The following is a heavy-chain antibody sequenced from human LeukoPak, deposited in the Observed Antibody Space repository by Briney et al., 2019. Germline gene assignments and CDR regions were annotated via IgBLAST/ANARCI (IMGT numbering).Heavy chain of an antibody. CDR2: MNPNSGST. V-gene: IGHV1-8*01. Sequence: ASVKVSCKASGYTFTSYDINWVRQATGQGLEWMGWMNPNSGSTGYAQKFQGRVTMTRNTSISTAYMELSSLRSEDTAVYYCARDPIALYYYDSSGYYPDKNWFDPWGQGTLVTVSS. D-gene: IGHD3-22*01. CDR1: GYTFTSYD. CDR3: ARDPIALYYYDSSGYYPDKNWFDP. J-gene: IGHJ5*02.